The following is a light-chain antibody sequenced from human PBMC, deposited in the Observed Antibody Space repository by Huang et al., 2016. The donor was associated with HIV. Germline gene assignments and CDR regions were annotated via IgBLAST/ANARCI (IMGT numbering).Light chain of an antibody. CDR1: QSLNKF. Sequence: IVLTQSPATLSLSPGAGATLSCRASQSLNKFLAWYQQQPGQAPRLLIYNATDRATGVPARFSGGGSGTDFTLTITDLKAEDFAIYYCQQRSSSLTFGGGTKVEIK. J-gene: IGKJ4*01. CDR3: QQRSSSLT. V-gene: IGKV3-11*01. CDR2: NAT.